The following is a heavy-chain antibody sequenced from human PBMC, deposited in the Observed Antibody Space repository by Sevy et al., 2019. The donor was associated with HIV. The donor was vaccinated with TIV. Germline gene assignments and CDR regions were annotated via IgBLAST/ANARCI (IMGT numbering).Heavy chain of an antibody. V-gene: IGHV7-4-1*02. CDR2: INTNTGNP. CDR3: ARVPSDTANWYYYGMDV. J-gene: IGHJ6*02. CDR1: GYTFTSYA. Sequence: ASVNVSCKASGYTFTSYAMNWVRQAPGQGLEWMGWINTNTGNPTYAQGFTGRFVFSLDTSVSTAYLQISSLKAEDTAVYYCARVPSDTANWYYYGMDVWGQGTTVTVSS. D-gene: IGHD5-18*01.